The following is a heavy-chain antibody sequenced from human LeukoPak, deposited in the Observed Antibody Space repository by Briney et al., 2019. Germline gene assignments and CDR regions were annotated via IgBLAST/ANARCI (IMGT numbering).Heavy chain of an antibody. J-gene: IGHJ4*02. CDR1: GWSFSGYY. CDR3: ATWAGTATGFSGPFDY. D-gene: IGHD6-13*01. Sequence: LSLTCAVYGWSFSGYYWSWIRQPPGKGLEWISYISSGSTAMYYADSVKGRFTISRDNARNSLYLQMNSLRGDDTAVYYCATWAGTATGFSGPFDYWSQGTPVTVSS. CDR2: ISSGSTAM. V-gene: IGHV3-11*04.